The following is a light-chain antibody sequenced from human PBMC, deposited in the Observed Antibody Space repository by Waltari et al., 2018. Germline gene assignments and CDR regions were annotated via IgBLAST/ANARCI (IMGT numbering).Light chain of an antibody. Sequence: DIQMTQSPSSLSASVGDRVTITRRTSQSISSYLYWYQQKPGKAPKLLIYAASSLQSGVPSRFSGSGSGGEFTLSISSLQPEDFATYYCQQSYSHSRTFGQGTKVEIK. J-gene: IGKJ1*01. CDR2: AAS. V-gene: IGKV1-39*01. CDR3: QQSYSHSRT. CDR1: QSISSY.